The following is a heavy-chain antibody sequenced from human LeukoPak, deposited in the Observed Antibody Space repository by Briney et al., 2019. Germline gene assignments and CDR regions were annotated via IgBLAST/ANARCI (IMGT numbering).Heavy chain of an antibody. CDR3: ARSVEGYCSGGSCYSYYYYMDV. J-gene: IGHJ6*03. Sequence: SETLSLTCAVYGGSFSGYSWSWIRQPPGKGLEWIGEINHSGSTNYNPSLKSRVTISVDTSKNQFSLKLSSVTAADTAVYYCARSVEGYCSGGSCYSYYYYMDVWGKGTTVTVSS. D-gene: IGHD2-15*01. CDR2: INHSGST. CDR1: GGSFSGYS. V-gene: IGHV4-34*01.